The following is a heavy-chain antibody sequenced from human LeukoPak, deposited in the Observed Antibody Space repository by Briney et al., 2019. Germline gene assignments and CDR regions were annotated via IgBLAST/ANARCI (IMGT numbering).Heavy chain of an antibody. CDR1: EFTFSSHP. J-gene: IGHJ4*02. Sequence: GGSLRLSCAASEFTFSSHPMGWVRRAPRKGLEWVSSICSSSGCTYYADSVRGRFAISRDDSKNTLYLQMNSLRAEDTAVYYCARISLPPSDNFDSWGQGTLVTVSS. CDR2: ICSSSGCT. V-gene: IGHV3-23*01. D-gene: IGHD2-15*01. CDR3: ARISLPPSDNFDS.